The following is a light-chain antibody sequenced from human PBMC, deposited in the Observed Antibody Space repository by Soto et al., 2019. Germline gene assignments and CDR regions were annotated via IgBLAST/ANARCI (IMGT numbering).Light chain of an antibody. Sequence: QSALTQPPSASGSPGQSVTISCTGTSSDVGGYNFVSWYQQHPGKAPKLIIYEVTKRPSGVPDRFSGSRSGNTASLTVSGLQAEDEAEYYCCSYAGSNNFWVFGGGTKLTVL. CDR3: CSYAGSNNFWV. J-gene: IGLJ3*02. V-gene: IGLV2-8*01. CDR2: EVT. CDR1: SSDVGGYNF.